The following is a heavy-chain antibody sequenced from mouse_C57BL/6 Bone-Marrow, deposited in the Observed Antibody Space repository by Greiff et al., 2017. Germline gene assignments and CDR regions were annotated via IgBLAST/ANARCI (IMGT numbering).Heavy chain of an antibody. CDR1: GFSLTSYG. V-gene: IGHV2-2*01. Sequence: VQLVESGPGLVQPSQSLSITCTVSGFSLTSYGVHWVRQSPGKGLEWLGVIWSGGSTDYNAAFISRLSISKDNSKSQVFFKMNSLQADDTAIYYCARNGRINTVVPYYFDYWGQGTTLTVSS. D-gene: IGHD1-1*01. CDR2: IWSGGST. CDR3: ARNGRINTVVPYYFDY. J-gene: IGHJ2*01.